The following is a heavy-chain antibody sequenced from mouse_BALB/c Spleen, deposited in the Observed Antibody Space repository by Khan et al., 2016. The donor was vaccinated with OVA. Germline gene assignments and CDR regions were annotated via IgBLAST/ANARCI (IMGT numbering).Heavy chain of an antibody. V-gene: IGHV1S41*01. J-gene: IGHJ4*01. Sequence: DLVKPGASVKLSCKASGYTFTSYWINWIKQRPGQGLEWIGRIAPGSGSTYYNEMFKGKVTLTVDTSSSTAYIQLSSLSSEDSAVYCCARSNYYGSSLYAMDYWGQGTSVTVSS. D-gene: IGHD1-1*01. CDR3: ARSNYYGSSLYAMDY. CDR1: GYTFTSYW. CDR2: IAPGSGST.